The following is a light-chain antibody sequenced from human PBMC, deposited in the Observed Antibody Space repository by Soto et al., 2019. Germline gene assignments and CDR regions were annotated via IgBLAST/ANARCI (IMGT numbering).Light chain of an antibody. Sequence: QSALTQPASVSASPGQSITISCTGTNSDVGGYNLLSWYQQYPGKAPKLIIYEATRRPSGISSRFSGSKSGNTASPTISGLQAGDEAYYHCCSYAGTGTYVLFGGGTKLTVL. V-gene: IGLV2-23*01. CDR2: EAT. J-gene: IGLJ2*01. CDR1: NSDVGGYNL. CDR3: CSYAGTGTYVL.